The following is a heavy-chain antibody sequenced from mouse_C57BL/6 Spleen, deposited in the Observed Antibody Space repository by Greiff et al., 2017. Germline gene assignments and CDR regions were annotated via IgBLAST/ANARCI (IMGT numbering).Heavy chain of an antibody. CDR2: IYPGSGSN. CDR3: ARSEYYGSSSFAY. Sequence: QVQLQQPGAELVKPGASVKMSCKASGYTFTSYWITWVKQRPGQGLEWIGDIYPGSGSNNSNEKFNSKATLTVDTSSSTAYMQLRSLTSEDSAVYYCARSEYYGSSSFAYWGQGTLVTVSA. CDR1: GYTFTSYW. J-gene: IGHJ3*01. V-gene: IGHV1-55*01. D-gene: IGHD1-1*01.